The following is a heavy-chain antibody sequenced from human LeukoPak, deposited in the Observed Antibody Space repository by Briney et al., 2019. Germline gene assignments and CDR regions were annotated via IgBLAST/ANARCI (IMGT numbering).Heavy chain of an antibody. CDR3: AREKYSSSSVNYYMDV. V-gene: IGHV3-21*01. J-gene: IGHJ6*03. CDR2: ISSSSSYI. Sequence: PGGSLRLSCAASGFTFSSYEMNWVRQAPGKGLEWVSSISSSSSYIYYADSVKGRFTISRDNAKNSLYLQMNSLRAEDTAVYYCAREKYSSSSVNYYMDVWGKGTTVTVSS. CDR1: GFTFSSYE. D-gene: IGHD6-6*01.